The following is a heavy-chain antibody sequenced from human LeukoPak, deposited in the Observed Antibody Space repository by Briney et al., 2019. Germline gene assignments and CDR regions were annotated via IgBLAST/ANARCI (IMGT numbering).Heavy chain of an antibody. V-gene: IGHV4-39*01. CDR2: IYYSGST. CDR1: GGSISSSSYY. Sequence: SETLSLTCTVSGGSISSSSYYWGWIRQPPGKGLEWIGSIYYSGSTYYNPSLKSRVTISVDTSKNQFSLKLSSVTAADTAVYYCATSRIQLWLGYFDYWGQGTLVTVSS. J-gene: IGHJ4*02. D-gene: IGHD5-18*01. CDR3: ATSRIQLWLGYFDY.